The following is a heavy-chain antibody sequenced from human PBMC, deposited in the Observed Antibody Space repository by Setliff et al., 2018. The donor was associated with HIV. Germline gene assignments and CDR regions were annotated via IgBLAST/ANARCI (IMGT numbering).Heavy chain of an antibody. CDR3: ARDGHVEPAFYFY. CDR1: GYTPSRYG. D-gene: IGHD1-26*01. V-gene: IGHV1-18*01. J-gene: IGHJ4*02. Sequence: ASVKVSCKASGYTPSRYGISWVRQAPGQGLEWMGWISAYNGNTDYAQKFQDRLNMTTDTSTNTAYMELRSLRSGDTAVYYCARDGHVEPAFYFYWGQGTLVTVSS. CDR2: ISAYNGNT.